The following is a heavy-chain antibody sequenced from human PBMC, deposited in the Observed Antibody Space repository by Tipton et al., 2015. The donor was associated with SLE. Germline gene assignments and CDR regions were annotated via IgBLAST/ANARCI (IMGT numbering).Heavy chain of an antibody. CDR2: IYYSGST. CDR1: GGSISSYY. CDR3: ASRVVWHGAFDI. D-gene: IGHD2-8*01. J-gene: IGHJ3*02. V-gene: IGHV4-59*04. Sequence: TLSLTCTVSGGSISSYYWSWIRQPPGKGLEWIGYIYYSGSTYYNPSLKSRVTISVDTSKNQFSLKLSSVTAADTAVYYCASRVVWHGAFDIWGQGTMVTVSS.